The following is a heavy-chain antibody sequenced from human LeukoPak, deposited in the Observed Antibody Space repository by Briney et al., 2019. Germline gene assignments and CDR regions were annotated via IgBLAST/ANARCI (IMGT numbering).Heavy chain of an antibody. D-gene: IGHD3-22*01. CDR3: ARVSYYYDSSGSYYFDY. V-gene: IGHV4-39*07. CDR2: IFYSGST. J-gene: IGHJ4*02. Sequence: SETLSLTCTVSSGSISTSNYYWGWVRQPPGKALEWIGNIFYSGSTYYSPSLKSRVTISLDTSRNQFSLKLNSVTAADTAVYYCARVSYYYDSSGSYYFDYWGQGTLVTVSS. CDR1: SGSISTSNYY.